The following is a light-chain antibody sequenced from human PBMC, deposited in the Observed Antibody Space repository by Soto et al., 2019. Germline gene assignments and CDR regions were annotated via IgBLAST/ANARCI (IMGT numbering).Light chain of an antibody. J-gene: IGKJ2*01. CDR3: MHGSHWPT. V-gene: IGKV2-30*02. CDR1: QSLVQGDGNTY. Sequence: DVVMTQSPLSLPVTLGQPASISCRSSQSLVQGDGNTYLNWLQQSPGQCPRRLIDKVCTRGSGVTFRFSGSGSGSDFTLHSSRVEAEAVGIYHCMHGSHWPTFGQGTKLEIK. CDR2: KVC.